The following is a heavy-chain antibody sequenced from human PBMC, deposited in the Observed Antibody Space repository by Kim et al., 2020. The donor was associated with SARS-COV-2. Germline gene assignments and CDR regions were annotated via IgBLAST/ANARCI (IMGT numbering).Heavy chain of an antibody. D-gene: IGHD1-26*01. CDR1: GGSFSGYY. J-gene: IGHJ4*02. CDR3: ARGPSHGIVGATRGSDFDY. CDR2: INHSGST. V-gene: IGHV4-34*01. Sequence: SETLSLTCAVYGGSFSGYYWSWIRQPPGKGLEWIGEINHSGSTNYNPSLKSRVTISVDTSKNQFSLKLSSVTAADTAVYYCARGPSHGIVGATRGSDFDYWGQGTLVTVSS.